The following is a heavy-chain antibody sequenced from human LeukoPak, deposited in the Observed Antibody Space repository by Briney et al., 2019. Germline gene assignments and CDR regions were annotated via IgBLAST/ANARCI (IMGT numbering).Heavy chain of an antibody. J-gene: IGHJ5*02. CDR2: IYYSGST. V-gene: IGHV4-59*12. CDR1: GGSISSYY. D-gene: IGHD2-2*01. Sequence: SETLSLTCTVSGGSISSYYWSWIRQPPGEGLEWIGYIYYSGSTNYNPSLKSRVTISVDTSKNQFSLKLSSVTAADTAVYYCARVCIVVVPAPGWFDPWGQGTLVTVSS. CDR3: ARVCIVVVPAPGWFDP.